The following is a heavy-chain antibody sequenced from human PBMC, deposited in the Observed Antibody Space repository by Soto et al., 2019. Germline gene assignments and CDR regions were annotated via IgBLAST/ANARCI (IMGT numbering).Heavy chain of an antibody. CDR1: GFTFDDYG. Sequence: GGSLRLSCAASGFTFDDYGMSWVRQAPGKGLEWVSGINWNGGSTGYADSVKGRFTISRDNAKNSLYLQMNSLRAEDTALYHCARETRGYSSGWYLNWFDPWGQGTLVTVSS. CDR3: ARETRGYSSGWYLNWFDP. CDR2: INWNGGST. D-gene: IGHD6-19*01. V-gene: IGHV3-20*01. J-gene: IGHJ5*02.